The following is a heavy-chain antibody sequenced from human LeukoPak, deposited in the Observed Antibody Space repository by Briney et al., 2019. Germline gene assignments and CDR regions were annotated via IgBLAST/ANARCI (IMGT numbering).Heavy chain of an antibody. CDR1: GFTFSSYA. Sequence: PGGSLRLSCAASGFTFSSYAMHWVRQAPGKGLEWVAVISYDGSNTYYADSVKGRFTISRDNSKNTLYLQMNSLRAEDTAVYYCAKNRDCASISCYRVLDYWGQGTLVTVSS. D-gene: IGHD2-2*02. CDR2: ISYDGSNT. J-gene: IGHJ4*02. V-gene: IGHV3-30-3*02. CDR3: AKNRDCASISCYRVLDY.